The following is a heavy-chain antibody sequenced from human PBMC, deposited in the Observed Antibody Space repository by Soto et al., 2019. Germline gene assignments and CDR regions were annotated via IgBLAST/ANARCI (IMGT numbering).Heavy chain of an antibody. D-gene: IGHD5-18*01. CDR2: INLDGSAK. CDR1: GFTFRTYW. J-gene: IGHJ6*02. Sequence: EVQLVESGGGLVQPGGSLRLSCAASGFTFRTYWLSWVRQVPGKGLEWVANINLDGSAKNYVDSVKSRFNISRDNGRKSLYLQMGSMRDDDTAVYYGARDGSTSWYSYDYHGMDVWGQGTTVTVSS. V-gene: IGHV3-7*05. CDR3: ARDGSTSWYSYDYHGMDV.